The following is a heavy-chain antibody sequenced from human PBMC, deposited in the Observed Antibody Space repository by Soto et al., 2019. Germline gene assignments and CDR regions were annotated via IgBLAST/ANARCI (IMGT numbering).Heavy chain of an antibody. Sequence: EVQLVESGGGLVKPGGSLRLSCAASGFTFSSYSMNWVRQAPGKGLEWVSSLSSSSSYIYYADSVKGRFTISRDNAKNSLYLQMNSLRAEDKAVYYCARDQLSSSWDYYYYYGMDVWGQGTTVTVSS. CDR1: GFTFSSYS. J-gene: IGHJ6*02. CDR3: ARDQLSSSWDYYYYYGMDV. CDR2: LSSSSSYI. V-gene: IGHV3-21*01. D-gene: IGHD6-13*01.